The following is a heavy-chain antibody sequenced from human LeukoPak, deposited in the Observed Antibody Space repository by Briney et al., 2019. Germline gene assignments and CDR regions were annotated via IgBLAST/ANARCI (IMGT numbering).Heavy chain of an antibody. CDR1: GDSVSSNSVA. Sequence: SQTLSLTSAISGDSVSSNSVAWNWIRQSPSRGLEWLGRTYYKSKGYNDYAVSVKSRITINPDTSKNQFSLQLNSVTPEDTAVYYCARGGIAVAGLDYWGQGILVTVSS. J-gene: IGHJ4*02. CDR3: ARGGIAVAGLDY. CDR2: TYYKSKGYN. D-gene: IGHD6-19*01. V-gene: IGHV6-1*01.